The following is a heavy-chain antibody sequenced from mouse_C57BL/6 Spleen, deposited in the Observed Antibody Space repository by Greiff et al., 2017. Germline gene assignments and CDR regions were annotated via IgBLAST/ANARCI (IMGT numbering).Heavy chain of an antibody. CDR1: GFTFTDYY. J-gene: IGHJ2*01. CDR3: ARYRYYGSRGFDY. V-gene: IGHV7-3*01. CDR2: ISNKANGYTT. D-gene: IGHD1-1*01. Sequence: EVKLVESGGGLVQPGGSLSLSCAASGFTFTDYYMSWVRQPPGTALEWLGFISNKANGYTTEYSASVKGQFTISRDNSQSILYLQMNALRAEDSATYYCARYRYYGSRGFDYWGQGTTLTVSS.